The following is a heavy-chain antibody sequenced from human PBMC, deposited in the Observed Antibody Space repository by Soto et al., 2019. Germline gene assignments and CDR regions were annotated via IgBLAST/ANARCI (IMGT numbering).Heavy chain of an antibody. CDR2: INADNANT. J-gene: IGHJ4*02. V-gene: IGHV1-3*05. CDR3: ASTGDPIDF. Sequence: QVQLVQSGAEEKKPGASVKVSCKASGYTFTSYAMHWVRQAPGQRLECMGWINADNANTKYSQKFQARDTITTNTSTNTANMELGSLSSEDTAVYYCASTGDPIDFWGQGTMVTVSS. D-gene: IGHD4-17*01. CDR1: GYTFTSYA.